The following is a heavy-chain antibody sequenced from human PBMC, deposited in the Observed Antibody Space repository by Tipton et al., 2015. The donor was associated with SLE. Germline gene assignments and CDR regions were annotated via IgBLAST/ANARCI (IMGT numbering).Heavy chain of an antibody. V-gene: IGHV4-61*08. Sequence: TLSLTCSVSGASISSGGHYWSWIRQPPGKGLEWIAYIYYSRSTNYNPSLNSRVTISVDTSKSQVSLKLSSVTAADTAVYYCARGGAFDIWGQGTIVTVSS. CDR3: ARGGAFDI. CDR1: GASISSGGHY. CDR2: IYYSRST. J-gene: IGHJ3*02.